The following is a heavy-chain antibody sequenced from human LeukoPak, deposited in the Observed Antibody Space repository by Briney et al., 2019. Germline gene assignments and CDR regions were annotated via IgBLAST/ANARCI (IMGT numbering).Heavy chain of an antibody. V-gene: IGHV3-23*01. CDR3: AKSVYHAGNY. J-gene: IGHJ4*02. CDR2: ISGGTT. D-gene: IGHD3-10*01. CDR1: GFTISTYG. Sequence: GGSLRLSCAASGFTISTYGMSWVRQAPGKGLEWVSSISGGTTYYEDSVKGRFTISRDKSKNTVSLQMNSLRAEDTAVYYCAKSVYHAGNYWGQGTLVTVSS.